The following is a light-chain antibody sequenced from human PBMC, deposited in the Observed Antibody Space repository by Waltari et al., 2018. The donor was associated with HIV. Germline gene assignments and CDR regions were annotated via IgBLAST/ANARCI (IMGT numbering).Light chain of an antibody. J-gene: IGKJ1*01. CDR3: QEYNRG. Sequence: DSQMIQSPSTLSASVGDRVTVKCRARQGIDNWLAWYQEKPGKAPKLLIYMASNLETGVPSRFSGSGFGTEFTLTISSLQPEDLGTYYCQEYNRGFGQGTKVEIK. CDR1: QGIDNW. CDR2: MAS. V-gene: IGKV1-5*03.